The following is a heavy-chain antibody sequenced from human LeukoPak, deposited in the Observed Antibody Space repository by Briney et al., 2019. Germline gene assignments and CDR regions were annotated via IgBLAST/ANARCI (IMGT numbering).Heavy chain of an antibody. D-gene: IGHD1-26*01. CDR2: INAGNGNT. V-gene: IGHV1-3*01. Sequence: GASVKVSCMASGYTFTSYAMHWVRQAPGQRLEWMGWINAGNGNTKYSQKFQGRVTITRDTSASTAYMELSSLRSEDTAVYYCARDGSGSYAPYYYYGMDVWGQGTTVTVSS. CDR1: GYTFTSYA. CDR3: ARDGSGSYAPYYYYGMDV. J-gene: IGHJ6*02.